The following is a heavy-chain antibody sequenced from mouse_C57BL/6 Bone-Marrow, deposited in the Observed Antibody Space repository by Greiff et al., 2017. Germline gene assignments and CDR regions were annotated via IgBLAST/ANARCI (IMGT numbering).Heavy chain of an antibody. J-gene: IGHJ1*03. CDR3: ARHGYGRTYWYFDV. V-gene: IGHV2-6-1*01. Sequence: VQLVESGPGLVAPSQSLSITCTVSGFSLTSYGVHWVRQPPGKGLEWLVVIWSDGSTTYNSALKSRLSISKDNYKSQVFLKMNSLQTDDTAMYYCARHGYGRTYWYFDVWGTGTTVTVSS. CDR1: GFSLTSYG. D-gene: IGHD1-1*01. CDR2: IWSDGST.